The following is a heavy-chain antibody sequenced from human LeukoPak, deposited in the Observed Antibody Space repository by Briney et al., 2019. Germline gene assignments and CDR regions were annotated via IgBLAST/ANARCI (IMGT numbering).Heavy chain of an antibody. Sequence: TGGSLRLSCAASGFTFSSYSMNWVRQAPGKGLEWVSSISSSSSYIYYADSVKGRFTISRDNAKNSLYLQMNSLRAEDTAVYYCARDRYSSSWFDIWGQGTKVTVSS. J-gene: IGHJ3*02. CDR1: GFTFSSYS. CDR3: ARDRYSSSWFDI. D-gene: IGHD6-13*01. CDR2: ISSSSSYI. V-gene: IGHV3-21*01.